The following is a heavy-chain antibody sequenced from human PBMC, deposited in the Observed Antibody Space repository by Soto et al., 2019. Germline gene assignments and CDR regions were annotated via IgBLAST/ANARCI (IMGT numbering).Heavy chain of an antibody. V-gene: IGHV4-31*03. Sequence: SETLSLTCTVSGGSISSGGYYWSWIRQHPGKGLEWIGYIYYSGSTYYNPSLKSRVTISVDTSKNQFSLKLSSVTAADTAVYYCARAYCGGDCYSGAFDIWGQGTMVTVS. J-gene: IGHJ3*02. CDR2: IYYSGST. CDR3: ARAYCGGDCYSGAFDI. CDR1: GGSISSGGYY. D-gene: IGHD2-21*02.